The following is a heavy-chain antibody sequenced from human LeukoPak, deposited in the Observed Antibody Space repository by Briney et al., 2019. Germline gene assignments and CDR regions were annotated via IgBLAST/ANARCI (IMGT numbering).Heavy chain of an antibody. V-gene: IGHV3-30*18. Sequence: PGTSLRLSCEASGSGMPFSSYGLHWVRQAPGKGLEWVAVISYDGSNKYYADSVKCRFTISRDNSKNTLYLQMNSLRAEDTAVYYCAKQVGSAGSDAFDIWGQGTMVTVSS. CDR2: ISYDGSNK. J-gene: IGHJ3*02. CDR1: GSGMPFSSYG. CDR3: AKQVGSAGSDAFDI. D-gene: IGHD6-13*01.